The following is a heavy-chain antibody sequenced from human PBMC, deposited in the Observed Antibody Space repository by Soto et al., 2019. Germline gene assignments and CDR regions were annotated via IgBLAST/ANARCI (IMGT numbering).Heavy chain of an antibody. CDR3: AKNRRMIVAVIDAFDN. Sequence: QVQLVESGGGVVQPGRSLRLSCVGSGFVFSDFGMNWVRQAPGKGLEWVAVISFDGKKKYYADSVKGRFSISRDNSKNTVSLQINSLGAEDTAVYYGAKNRRMIVAVIDAFDNWGHGTRVTVSS. J-gene: IGHJ3*02. D-gene: IGHD3-22*01. CDR2: ISFDGKKK. CDR1: GFVFSDFG. V-gene: IGHV3-30*18.